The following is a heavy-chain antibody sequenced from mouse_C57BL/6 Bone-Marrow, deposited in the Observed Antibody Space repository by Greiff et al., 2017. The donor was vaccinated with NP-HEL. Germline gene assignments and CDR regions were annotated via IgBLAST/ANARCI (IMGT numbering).Heavy chain of an antibody. CDR1: GYTFTSYW. D-gene: IGHD2-4*01. V-gene: IGHV1-53*01. J-gene: IGHJ1*03. CDR3: ARRKGYDYDYYFDV. Sequence: QVQLQQSGTELVKPGASVKLSCKASGYTFTSYWMHWVKQRPGQGLEWIGNINPSNGGTNYNEKFKSKATLTVDKSSSTAYMQLSSLTSEDSAVYYCARRKGYDYDYYFDVWGTGTTVTVSS. CDR2: INPSNGGT.